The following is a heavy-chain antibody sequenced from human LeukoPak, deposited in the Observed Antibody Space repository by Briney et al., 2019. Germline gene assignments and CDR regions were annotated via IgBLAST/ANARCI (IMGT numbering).Heavy chain of an antibody. CDR1: GGSINSYY. CDR2: IYHSGSI. D-gene: IGHD5-18*01. J-gene: IGHJ6*02. CDR3: ARLDTAYLHYYGLNV. V-gene: IGHV4-59*01. Sequence: SETLSLTCTVSGGSINSYYWSWIRQPPGKGLEWIGYIYHSGSINYNPSLKSRVAISVDTSKNQFSLKLSSVTAADTAVYYCARLDTAYLHYYGLNVWGQGTTATVSS.